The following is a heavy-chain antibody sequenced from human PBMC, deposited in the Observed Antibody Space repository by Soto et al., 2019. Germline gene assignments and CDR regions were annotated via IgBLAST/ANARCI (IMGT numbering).Heavy chain of an antibody. V-gene: IGHV4-31*03. CDR2: IYYSGST. CDR3: VGSSGYIFDY. CDR1: GGSISSGGYY. Sequence: SETLSLTCTVSGGSISSGGYYWNWIRQHPGKGLDWIGYIYYSGSTYYNPSLKSRVTISVDTSKNQFSLKLSSVTAADTAVYYCVGSSGYIFDYWGQGTLVTVSS. J-gene: IGHJ4*02. D-gene: IGHD3-22*01.